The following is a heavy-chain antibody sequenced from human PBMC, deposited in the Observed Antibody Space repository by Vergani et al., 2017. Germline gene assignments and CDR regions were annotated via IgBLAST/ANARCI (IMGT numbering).Heavy chain of an antibody. CDR2: VNPNFISV. CDR1: GGTFSSDA. J-gene: IGHJ5*02. CDR3: ATDRAYGDYQSWFDP. D-gene: IGHD4-17*01. V-gene: IGHV1-69*13. Sequence: QVQLLQSGAEVKKPGSSVRVSCKASGGTFSSDAISWLRQAPGQGLEWMGRVNPNFISVSYEKRFQGRVTIIADESASTSYMELRNLTSDDTAVYYCATDRAYGDYQSWFDPRVQGTLVTDSS.